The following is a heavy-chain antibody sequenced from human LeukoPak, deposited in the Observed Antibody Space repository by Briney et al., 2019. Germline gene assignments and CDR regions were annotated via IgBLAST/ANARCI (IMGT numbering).Heavy chain of an antibody. CDR1: DGSISSSSYD. J-gene: IGHJ4*02. V-gene: IGHV4-39*07. D-gene: IGHD3-22*01. CDR3: RLHSIDYYSFDY. CDR2: IYYSGNT. Sequence: SETLSLTCSVSDGSISSSSYDWGWIRQPPGKGLEWIGSIYYSGNTHYNPSLKSRLTISVDRSKNQFSLRLSSVTAADTAVYYCRLHSIDYYSFDYWGRGTLVTVSS.